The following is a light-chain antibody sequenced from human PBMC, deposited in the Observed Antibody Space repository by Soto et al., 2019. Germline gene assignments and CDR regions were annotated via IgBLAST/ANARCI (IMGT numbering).Light chain of an antibody. CDR2: GAS. Sequence: EIVLTQSPATLSLSPGERATLSCRASQSVSSYLAWYQQKPGQAPRLLIYGASNRATGIPARFSGSGSGTDFTLSISSLEAEDFAVYYCQQRSNWPSSITFGHGTRLEIK. CDR3: QQRSNWPSSIT. V-gene: IGKV3-11*01. J-gene: IGKJ5*01. CDR1: QSVSSY.